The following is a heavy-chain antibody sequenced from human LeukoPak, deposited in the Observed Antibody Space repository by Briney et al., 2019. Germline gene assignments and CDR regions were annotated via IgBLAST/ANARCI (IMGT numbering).Heavy chain of an antibody. V-gene: IGHV4-30-2*01. CDR2: IYHSGSN. J-gene: IGHJ5*02. CDR3: AREATDYYGSRSYGWFDP. CDR1: VCSISSGVCS. D-gene: IGHD3-10*01. Sequence: SETLSLTCLVSVCSISSGVCSWIWTRDPPGKGLECVRYIYHSGSNYLNPSLKSPVPISVDRPKNNFSLKLSSVTAADTAVYYWAREATDYYGSRSYGWFDPWGQGTLVTVSS.